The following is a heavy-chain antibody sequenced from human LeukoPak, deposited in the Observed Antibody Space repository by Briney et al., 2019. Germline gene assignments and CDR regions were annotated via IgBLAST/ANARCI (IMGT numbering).Heavy chain of an antibody. J-gene: IGHJ6*02. CDR3: ANSVSSLYYHYGMDV. CDR2: ISWNSGSI. D-gene: IGHD3-10*01. Sequence: PGRSLRLSCAASGFTFDDYAMHWVRQAPGKGLEWVSGISWNSGSIGYADSVKGRFTISRDNAKNSLYLQMNSLRAEDTALYYCANSVSSLYYHYGMDVWGQGTTVTVSS. V-gene: IGHV3-9*01. CDR1: GFTFDDYA.